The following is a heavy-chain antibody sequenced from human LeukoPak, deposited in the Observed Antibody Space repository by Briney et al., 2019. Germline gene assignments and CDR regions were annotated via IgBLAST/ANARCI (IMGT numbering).Heavy chain of an antibody. CDR2: IIPMFNTP. CDR1: GGTFSSYV. J-gene: IGHJ6*03. V-gene: IGHV1-69*05. CDR3: ARVDRHYFYMDV. Sequence: SVKVSCKASGGTFSSYVITWVRQAPGQGLEWVGGIIPMFNTPNYAQKFQGRVTITTDESTHTSFMELNSLSSAVTAVYYCARVDRHYFYMDVWGKGTTVTVSS.